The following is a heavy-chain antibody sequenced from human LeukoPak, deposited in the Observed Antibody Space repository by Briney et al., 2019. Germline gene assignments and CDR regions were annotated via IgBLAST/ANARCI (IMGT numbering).Heavy chain of an antibody. CDR2: IIPIFGTA. V-gene: IGHV1-69*13. D-gene: IGHD3-16*02. Sequence: GASVKVSCKASGGTFSSYAISWVRQAPGQGLEWMGGIIPIFGTANYAQKFQGRVTITADESTSTAYMELSSLRSEDTAVYYCARIMITFGGVIADNAFDIWGQGTMVTVSS. CDR3: ARIMITFGGVIADNAFDI. CDR1: GGTFSSYA. J-gene: IGHJ3*02.